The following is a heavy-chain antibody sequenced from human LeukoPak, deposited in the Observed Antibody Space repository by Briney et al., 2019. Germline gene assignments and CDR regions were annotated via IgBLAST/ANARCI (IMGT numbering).Heavy chain of an antibody. J-gene: IGHJ1*01. CDR1: GYTFTAHY. D-gene: IGHD6-13*01. V-gene: IGHV7-4-1*02. Sequence: ASVKVSCKASGYTFTAHYIHWVRQAPGQGLEWMGWINTNTGNPTYAQGFTGRFVFSLDTSVSTAYLQISSLKAEDTAVYYCARVGPPTPTIATAGTGYFQHWGQGTLVTVSS. CDR3: ARVGPPTPTIATAGTGYFQH. CDR2: INTNTGNP.